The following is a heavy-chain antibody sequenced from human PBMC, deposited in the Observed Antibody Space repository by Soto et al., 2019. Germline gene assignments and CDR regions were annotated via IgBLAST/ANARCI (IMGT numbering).Heavy chain of an antibody. D-gene: IGHD4-4*01. V-gene: IGHV1-69*13. CDR1: GGTFSSYA. CDR2: IIPIFGTA. Sequence: ASVKVSCKASGGTFSSYAISWVRQAPGQGLEWMGGIIPIFGTANYAQKFQGRVTITADESTSTAHMELSSLRSEDTAVYYCARDLRRVTPNYNWFDPWGQGTLVTVSS. CDR3: ARDLRRVTPNYNWFDP. J-gene: IGHJ5*02.